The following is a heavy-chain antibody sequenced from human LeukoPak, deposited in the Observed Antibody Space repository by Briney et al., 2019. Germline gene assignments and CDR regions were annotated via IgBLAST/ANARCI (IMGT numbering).Heavy chain of an antibody. J-gene: IGHJ4*02. CDR1: GFTFSSYA. V-gene: IGHV3-23*01. CDR2: ISGSGGST. CDR3: ARGYYHQYYFDY. Sequence: PGGSLRLSCAASGFTFSSYAMSWVRQAPGKGLEWVTAISGSGGSTYYADSVKGRFTISRHNSKNTLYLQMNSLRAEDTAVYYCARGYYHQYYFDYWGQGTLVTVSS. D-gene: IGHD3-22*01.